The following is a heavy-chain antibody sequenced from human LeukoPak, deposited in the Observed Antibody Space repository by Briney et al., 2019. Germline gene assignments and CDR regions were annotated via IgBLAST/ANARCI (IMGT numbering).Heavy chain of an antibody. CDR2: ISGSGGTT. D-gene: IGHD4-11*01. Sequence: GVSLRLSCAASGFTFSSYAMTWVRQAPGKGLEWVSGISGSGGTTYYADSVKGRFTISRDNSKNTLYLQMSSLRAEDTAVYYCTREDHSNYNYWGQGTLVTVSS. CDR3: TREDHSNYNY. J-gene: IGHJ4*02. CDR1: GFTFSSYA. V-gene: IGHV3-23*01.